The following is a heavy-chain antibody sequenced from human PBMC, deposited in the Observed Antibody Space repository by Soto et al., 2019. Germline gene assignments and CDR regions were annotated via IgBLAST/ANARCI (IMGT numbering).Heavy chain of an antibody. CDR3: AREQRDYYDSSGYPY. V-gene: IGHV4-34*01. CDR2: IKHSGST. J-gene: IGHJ4*02. Sequence: QVQLQQWGAGLLKPSETLSLTCAVYGGSFSGYYWSWIRQPPVKGLEWIGEIKHSGSTNYNPSLKSRVTKSVFTSKNQFSLNLSSVTAADTAVYYWAREQRDYYDSSGYPYWGQGTLVTVSS. D-gene: IGHD3-22*01. CDR1: GGSFSGYY.